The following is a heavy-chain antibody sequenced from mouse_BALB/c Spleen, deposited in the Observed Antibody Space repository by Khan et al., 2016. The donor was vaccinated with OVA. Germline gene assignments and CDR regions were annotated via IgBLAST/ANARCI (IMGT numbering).Heavy chain of an antibody. CDR2: IWHDGTT. CDR1: GFSLTNYG. CDR3: ARQPYYQYSLMDY. J-gene: IGHJ4*01. Sequence: VQLQESGPGLVAPSQSLSITCPISGFSLTNYGVHWVRQPPGKGLEWLVVIWHDGTTTYNSTLKSRLTISKDNSKSQVFLKMNSLQTDDTAMYFCARQPYYQYSLMDYWGQGTSVTVSS. D-gene: IGHD2-10*01. V-gene: IGHV2-6-1*01.